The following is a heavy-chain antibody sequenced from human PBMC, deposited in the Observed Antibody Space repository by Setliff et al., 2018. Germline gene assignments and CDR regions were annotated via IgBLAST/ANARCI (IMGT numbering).Heavy chain of an antibody. D-gene: IGHD5-12*01. V-gene: IGHV3-23*01. CDR2: ISDTALGI. CDR3: AKQKNTGYGQPVDS. Sequence: ETLSLTCTVSGGSISSMSYYWGWVRQPPGKGLEWVSSISDTALGIYYAASVKGRFTISRDNSKNTLYLQMNSLRAEDTALYFCAKQKNTGYGQPVDSWGQGVQVTVSS. J-gene: IGHJ4*02. CDR1: GGSISSMSYY.